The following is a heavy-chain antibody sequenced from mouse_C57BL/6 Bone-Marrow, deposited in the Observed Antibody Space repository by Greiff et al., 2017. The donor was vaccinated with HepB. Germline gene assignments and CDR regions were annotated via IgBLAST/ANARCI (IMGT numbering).Heavy chain of an antibody. D-gene: IGHD1-1*01. V-gene: IGHV2-2*01. J-gene: IGHJ2*01. CDR2: IWSGGST. Sequence: EWLGVIWSGGSTDYNAAFISRLSISKDNSKSQVFFKMNSLQADDTAIYYCARNPGYYGSSGEFDYWGQGTTLTVSS. CDR3: ARNPGYYGSSGEFDY.